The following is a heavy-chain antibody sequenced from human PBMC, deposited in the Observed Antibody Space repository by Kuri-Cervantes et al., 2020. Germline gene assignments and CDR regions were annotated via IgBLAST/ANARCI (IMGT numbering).Heavy chain of an antibody. CDR1: GFSFSSYA. V-gene: IGHV3-30-3*01. J-gene: IGHJ4*02. Sequence: GESLKISCAASGFSFSSYAMHWVRQAPGKGLEWVAVISYDGSNKYYADSVKGRFTTSRDNSKNTLYLQMNSLRAEDTAVYYCARDSGPTVGFDYWGQGTLVTVSS. D-gene: IGHD1-26*01. CDR2: ISYDGSNK. CDR3: ARDSGPTVGFDY.